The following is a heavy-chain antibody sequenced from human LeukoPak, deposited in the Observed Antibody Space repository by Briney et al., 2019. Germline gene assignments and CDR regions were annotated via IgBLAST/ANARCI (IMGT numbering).Heavy chain of an antibody. V-gene: IGHV3-30-3*01. CDR1: GFTFSSYA. J-gene: IGHJ6*02. CDR3: ARDPSGSPYYGMDV. Sequence: GGSLRLSCAASGFTFSSYAMHWVRQAPGKGLEWVAVISYDGSNKYYADSVKGRFTISRDNSKNTLYLRVNSLRAEDTAVYYCARDPSGSPYYGMDVWGQGTTVTVSS. D-gene: IGHD3-10*01. CDR2: ISYDGSNK.